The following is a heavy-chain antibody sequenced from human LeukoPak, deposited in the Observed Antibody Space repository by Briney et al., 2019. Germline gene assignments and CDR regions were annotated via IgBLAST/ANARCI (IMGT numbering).Heavy chain of an antibody. J-gene: IGHJ4*02. CDR1: GFTFSSYT. Sequence: SGGSLRLSCAASGFTFSSYTMNWVRQAPGKGLEWVSSISSSNTYIYYADSVEGRFTISRDNAENSLFLEMNSLRAEDTAVYYCARDLGTTMITSLGYWGQGTLVTVSS. D-gene: IGHD3-22*01. V-gene: IGHV3-21*01. CDR3: ARDLGTTMITSLGY. CDR2: ISSSNTYI.